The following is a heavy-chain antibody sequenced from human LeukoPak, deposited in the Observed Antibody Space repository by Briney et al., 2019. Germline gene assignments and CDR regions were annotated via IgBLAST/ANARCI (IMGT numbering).Heavy chain of an antibody. CDR3: ARAKRYGDYFDY. J-gene: IGHJ4*02. V-gene: IGHV4-39*07. D-gene: IGHD4-17*01. CDR1: AGSISSYY. CDR2: IYYSGST. Sequence: SETLSLTCTVAAGSISSYYWRWIRQPQGQGLEWIGIIYYSGSTYYNPSLKSRVTISVDTSKNQCSLKLSSVTAADTAVYYCARAKRYGDYFDYWGQGTLVTVSS.